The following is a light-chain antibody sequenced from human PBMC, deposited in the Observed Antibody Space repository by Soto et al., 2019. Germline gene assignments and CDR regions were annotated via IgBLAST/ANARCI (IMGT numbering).Light chain of an antibody. J-gene: IGLJ2*01. CDR3: SSYTSSSTLV. Sequence: QSALTQPASVSGTPGQSITISCTGTSSDVGGYNYVSWYQQHPGKAPKFMIYDVSSRPSGVSNRFSGSKSGNTASLTISGLQAEDEADYYCSSYTSSSTLVFGGGTKHTVL. CDR2: DVS. V-gene: IGLV2-14*01. CDR1: SSDVGGYNY.